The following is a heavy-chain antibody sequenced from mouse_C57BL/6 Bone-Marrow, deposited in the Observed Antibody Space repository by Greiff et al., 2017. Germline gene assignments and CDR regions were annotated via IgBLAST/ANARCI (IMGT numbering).Heavy chain of an antibody. J-gene: IGHJ2*01. Sequence: QVQLQPGAELVMPGASVKLSCKASGYTFTSYWMHWVKQRPGQGLEWIGEIDPSDSYTNYNQKFKGKSTLTVDKSSSTAYMQLSSLTSEDSAVYYCAREGYYGSSAFDYWGQGTTLTVSS. CDR1: GYTFTSYW. V-gene: IGHV1-69*01. CDR2: IDPSDSYT. CDR3: AREGYYGSSAFDY. D-gene: IGHD1-1*01.